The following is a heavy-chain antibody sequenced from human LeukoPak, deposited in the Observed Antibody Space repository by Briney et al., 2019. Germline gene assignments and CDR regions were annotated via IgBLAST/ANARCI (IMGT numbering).Heavy chain of an antibody. V-gene: IGHV3-23*01. CDR1: GFTFTNYG. CDR2: LSASGDGQ. D-gene: IGHD6-19*01. Sequence: GGSLRLSCSASGFTFTNYGMSWVRQAPGKGLEWVSGLSASGDGQFYADSVEGRFTISRDNSKNSLYLQMNTVRAEDTAVYYCVKGPRPDITVAHTVENWGQGTLVTVSS. CDR3: VKGPRPDITVAHTVEN. J-gene: IGHJ4*02.